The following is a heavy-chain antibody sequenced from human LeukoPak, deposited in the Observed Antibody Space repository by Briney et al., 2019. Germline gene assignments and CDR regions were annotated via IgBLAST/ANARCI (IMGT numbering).Heavy chain of an antibody. D-gene: IGHD3-3*01. CDR1: GYSFTSYW. CDR3: ARYDFWSTVRDY. J-gene: IGHJ4*02. CDR2: IYPGDSDT. Sequence: NSGESLKISCKGSGYSFTSYWIGWVRQMPGKGLEWMGIIYPGDSDTRYSPSFQGQVTISADKSVSTAYLQWSSLKASDTAMYYCARYDFWSTVRDYWGQGTLVTVSS. V-gene: IGHV5-51*01.